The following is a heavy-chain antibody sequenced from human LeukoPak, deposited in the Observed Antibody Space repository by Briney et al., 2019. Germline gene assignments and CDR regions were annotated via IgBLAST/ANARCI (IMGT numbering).Heavy chain of an antibody. CDR2: INHDGSGK. Sequence: PGGSLRLSCVASGFTFNTYWMSWVRQAPGKGLEGVANINHDGSGKYYVDSVKGRLTISRDNAKNSLYLQMNSLRVEDTAVYYCASDPFNIAAHDAFNFWGQGTAVTVSS. D-gene: IGHD2-21*01. CDR3: ASDPFNIAAHDAFNF. V-gene: IGHV3-7*01. CDR1: GFTFNTYW. J-gene: IGHJ3*01.